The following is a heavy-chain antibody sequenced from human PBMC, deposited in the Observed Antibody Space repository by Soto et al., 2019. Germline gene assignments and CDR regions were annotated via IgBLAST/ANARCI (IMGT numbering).Heavy chain of an antibody. Sequence: EVQLVESGGGLVKPGGSLRLSCAASGFTFSSYSMNWVRQAPGKGLEWVSSISSSSSYIYHADSVKGRFTISRDNAKNSLYLKMNSLRAEDTAVYYCARDGLCSSTSCYRDYYYYYGMDVWGQGTTVTVSS. CDR2: ISSSSSYI. CDR3: ARDGLCSSTSCYRDYYYYYGMDV. D-gene: IGHD2-2*01. V-gene: IGHV3-21*01. CDR1: GFTFSSYS. J-gene: IGHJ6*02.